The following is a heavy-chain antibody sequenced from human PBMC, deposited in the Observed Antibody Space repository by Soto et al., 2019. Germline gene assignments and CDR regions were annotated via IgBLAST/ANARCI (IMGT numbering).Heavy chain of an antibody. D-gene: IGHD6-13*01. J-gene: IGHJ5*02. CDR3: ATHSSWYHRQAPNWFDP. CDR2: FDPEDGET. Sequence: SVKVSCKVSGYTLTELSMHWVRQAPGKGLEWMGGFDPEDGETIYAQKFQGRVTMTEDTSTDTAYMELSSLRSEDTAVYYCATHSSWYHRQAPNWFDPWGQGTLVTVSS. CDR1: GYTLTELS. V-gene: IGHV1-24*01.